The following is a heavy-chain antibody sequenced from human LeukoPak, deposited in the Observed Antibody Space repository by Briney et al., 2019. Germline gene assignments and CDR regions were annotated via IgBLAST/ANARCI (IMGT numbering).Heavy chain of an antibody. V-gene: IGHV3-7*01. CDR1: GFTFSDAW. CDR2: INPGGNEI. CDR3: MCWGTDNH. Sequence: PGGSLRLSCAASGFTFSDAWMNWVRQAPGKGLEWVANINPGGNEIRSVDSVKGRSIISRDNAKNSLDLQMSSLRVEDTAVYYCMCWGTDNHWGQGILVTVSS. D-gene: IGHD7-27*01. J-gene: IGHJ4*02.